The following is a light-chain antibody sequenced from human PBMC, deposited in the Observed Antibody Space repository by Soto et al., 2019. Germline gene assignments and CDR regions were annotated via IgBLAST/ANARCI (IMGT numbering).Light chain of an antibody. CDR1: QSISSY. V-gene: IGKV1-39*01. Sequence: DIQMTQSPSSLSASVGDRVTITCRASQSISSYLNLYQQKPGKAPKLLIYAASSLQSGVPSRFSGSGSGTDFTLTISCLQSEDFATYYCQQYYSYPTWTFGQVTKVDIK. J-gene: IGKJ1*01. CDR2: AAS. CDR3: QQYYSYPTWT.